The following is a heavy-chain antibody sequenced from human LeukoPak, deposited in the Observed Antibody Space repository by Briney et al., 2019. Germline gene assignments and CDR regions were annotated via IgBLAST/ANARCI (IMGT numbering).Heavy chain of an antibody. CDR3: ARYFAYSSSWYFDY. V-gene: IGHV1-18*01. D-gene: IGHD6-13*01. Sequence: ASVNVSCKASGYTFTSYGISWVRQAPGQGLEWMGWISAYNGNTNYAQKLQGRVTMTTDTSTSTAYMELRSLRSDDTAVYYCARYFAYSSSWYFDYWGQGTLVTVSS. CDR2: ISAYNGNT. CDR1: GYTFTSYG. J-gene: IGHJ4*02.